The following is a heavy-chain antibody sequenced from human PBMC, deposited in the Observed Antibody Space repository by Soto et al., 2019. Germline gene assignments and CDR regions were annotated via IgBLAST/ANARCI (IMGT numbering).Heavy chain of an antibody. D-gene: IGHD3-22*01. V-gene: IGHV2-5*02. CDR3: AHSLIGYYYDSSGSNWFDP. J-gene: IGHJ5*02. Sequence: QITLKESGPTLVKPTQTLTLTCTFSGFSLSTSGVGVGWIRQPPGKALEWLALIYWDDDKRYSPSLKSRLTITKDTSKTQGVLTMTNMDPVDTATYYCAHSLIGYYYDSSGSNWFDPWGQGTLVTVSS. CDR2: IYWDDDK. CDR1: GFSLSTSGVG.